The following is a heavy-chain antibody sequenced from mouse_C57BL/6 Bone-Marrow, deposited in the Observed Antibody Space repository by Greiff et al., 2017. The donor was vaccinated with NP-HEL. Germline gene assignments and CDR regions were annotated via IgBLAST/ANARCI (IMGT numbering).Heavy chain of an antibody. V-gene: IGHV1-50*01. CDR2: IDPSDSYT. Sequence: QVQLQQPGAELVKPGASVKLSCKASGYTFTSYWMQWVKQRPGQGLEWIGEIDPSDSYTNYNQKFKGKATLTVDTSSSTAYMQPSSLTSEDSAVYYCARESYYCSSYPYWYFDVWGTGTTVTVSS. CDR3: ARESYYCSSYPYWYFDV. J-gene: IGHJ1*03. CDR1: GYTFTSYW. D-gene: IGHD1-1*01.